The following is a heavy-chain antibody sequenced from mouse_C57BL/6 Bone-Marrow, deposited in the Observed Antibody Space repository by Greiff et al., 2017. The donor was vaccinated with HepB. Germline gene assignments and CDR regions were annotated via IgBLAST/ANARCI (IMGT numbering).Heavy chain of an antibody. CDR2: IHPNSGST. CDR1: GYTFTSYW. J-gene: IGHJ1*03. CDR3: ARNYGHWYFDV. D-gene: IGHD1-2*01. V-gene: IGHV1-64*01. Sequence: QVQLQQPGAELVKPGASVKLSCKASGYTFTSYWMHWVKQRPGQGLEWIGMIHPNSGSTNYNEKFKSKATLTVDKSSSTAYMQLSSLTSEDSAVYYSARNYGHWYFDVWGTGTTVTVSS.